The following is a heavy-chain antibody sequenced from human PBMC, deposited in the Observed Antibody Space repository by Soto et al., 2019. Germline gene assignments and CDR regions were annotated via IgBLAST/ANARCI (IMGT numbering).Heavy chain of an antibody. CDR1: GDSISSRTW. CDR2: IYHSGGT. V-gene: IGHV4-4*02. D-gene: IGHD3-22*01. J-gene: IGHJ4*02. Sequence: QVQLQESGPGLVKPSGTLSLTCAVSGDSISSRTWWSWVRQPPGKGLEWIGEIYHSGGTNYNPSRQSRVTISVDKSNNQFSLELSSVTAADTAVYYCARARDSSGYNDYWGQGTLVTGSS. CDR3: ARARDSSGYNDY.